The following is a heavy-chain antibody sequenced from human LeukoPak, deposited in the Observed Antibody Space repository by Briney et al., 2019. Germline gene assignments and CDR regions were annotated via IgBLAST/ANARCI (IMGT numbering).Heavy chain of an antibody. V-gene: IGHV3-23*01. D-gene: IGHD2-15*01. CDR2: ISGSGSRT. CDR1: GFTFNTYT. J-gene: IGHJ4*02. CDR3: AVDRAGYRIFGY. Sequence: PGGSLRLSCAASGFTFNTYTMSWVRQTPGKGLEWVSAISGSGSRTNYADSVRGRFTLSRDNSKNTLYLQMDSLRVEDTALYYCAVDRAGYRIFGYWGQGTLVTVSS.